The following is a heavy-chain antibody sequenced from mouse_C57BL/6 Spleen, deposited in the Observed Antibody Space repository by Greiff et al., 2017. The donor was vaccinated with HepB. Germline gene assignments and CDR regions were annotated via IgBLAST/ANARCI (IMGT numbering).Heavy chain of an antibody. CDR3: ARSLYYYGSSSWFAY. J-gene: IGHJ3*01. Sequence: EVQLQESGGGLVQPGGSLSLSCAASGFTFTDYYMSWVRQPPGKALEWLGFIRNKANGYTTEYSASVKGRFTISRDNSQSILYLQMNALRAEDSATYYCARSLYYYGSSSWFAYWGQGTLVTVSA. CDR1: GFTFTDYY. D-gene: IGHD1-1*01. CDR2: IRNKANGYTT. V-gene: IGHV7-3*01.